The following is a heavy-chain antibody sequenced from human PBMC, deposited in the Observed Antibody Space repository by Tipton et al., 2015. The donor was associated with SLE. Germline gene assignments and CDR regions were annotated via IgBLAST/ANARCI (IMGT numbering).Heavy chain of an antibody. V-gene: IGHV3-30*04. CDR2: ISYDGSNK. J-gene: IGHJ4*02. CDR1: GFTFSSYA. CDR3: AREEGGRYYYDSSGYLDY. Sequence: SLRLSCAASGFTFSSYAMHWVRQAPGKGLEWVAVISYDGSNKYYADSVKGRFTISRDNSKNTVYLQMNSLRAEDTAVYYCAREEGGRYYYDSSGYLDYWGQGTLVTVSS. D-gene: IGHD3-22*01.